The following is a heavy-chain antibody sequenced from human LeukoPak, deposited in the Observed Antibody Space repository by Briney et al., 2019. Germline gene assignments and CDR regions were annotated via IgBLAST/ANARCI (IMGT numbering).Heavy chain of an antibody. CDR2: ISGSGSGGST. J-gene: IGHJ4*02. CDR1: GFTFSSSA. V-gene: IGHV3-23*01. D-gene: IGHD5-24*01. Sequence: GGSLRLSCAASGFTFSSSAMSWVRKAPGKGLEWVSNISGSGSGGSTYYADSVKCRFTISRDNSKNTLYLQMNSLRAEDTAVYYCAKSGYNRFDYWGQGTLVTVSS. CDR3: AKSGYNRFDY.